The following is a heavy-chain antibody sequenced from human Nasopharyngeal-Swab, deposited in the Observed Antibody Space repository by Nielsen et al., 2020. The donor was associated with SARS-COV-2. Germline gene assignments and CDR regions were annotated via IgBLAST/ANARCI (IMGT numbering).Heavy chain of an antibody. J-gene: IGHJ6*03. D-gene: IGHD3-3*01. Sequence: RQAPGKGLEWIGEINHSGSTNYNPSLKSRVTISVDTSKNQFSLKLSSVTAADTAAYYCARAIFGVVIIFNYYYMDVWGKGTTVTVSS. CDR3: ARAIFGVVIIFNYYYMDV. CDR2: INHSGST. V-gene: IGHV4-34*01.